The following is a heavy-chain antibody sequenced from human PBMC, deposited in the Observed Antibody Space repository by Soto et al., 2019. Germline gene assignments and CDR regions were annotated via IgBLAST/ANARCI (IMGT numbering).Heavy chain of an antibody. CDR1: GFTVSNNY. D-gene: IGHD6-19*01. CDR2: FYSGGST. V-gene: IGHV3-53*01. J-gene: IGHJ4*02. CDR3: ARDRDSSGWYEAFDY. Sequence: TGGSLRLSCAASGFTVSNNYMSWVRQAPGKGLEWVSVFYSGGSTYYADSVKGRFTISRDNSKNTLYLQMNSLRAEDTAVYYCARDRDSSGWYEAFDYWGQGTLVTVSS.